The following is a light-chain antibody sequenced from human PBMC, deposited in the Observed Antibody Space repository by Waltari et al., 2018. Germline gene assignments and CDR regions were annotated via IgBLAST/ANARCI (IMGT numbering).Light chain of an antibody. CDR1: SPNIGSGYD. J-gene: IGLJ1*01. CDR3: QSHDSRLSGYV. V-gene: IGLV1-40*01. Sequence: QSVLTQPPSVSGATGPRVTLPRPGSSPNIGSGYDFRRYQQLPGTAPKLFIYGNSNRPSGVADRFSGSKSGTSASLAITGLQAQDEADYYCQSHDSRLSGYVFGTGTKVTVL. CDR2: GNS.